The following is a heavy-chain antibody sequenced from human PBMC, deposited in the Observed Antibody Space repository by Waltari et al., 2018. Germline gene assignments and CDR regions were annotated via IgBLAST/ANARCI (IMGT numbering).Heavy chain of an antibody. Sequence: QVQLQESGPGLVKPSQTLSLTCTVSGGSISSGGYYWSWIRQHPGKGLEWIGYIYYSGSTYYNPSLKSRVTISVDTSKNQFSLKLSSVTAADTAVYYCARDIAVAGHDAFDIWGQGTMVTVSS. CDR1: GGSISSGGYY. V-gene: IGHV4-31*03. CDR3: ARDIAVAGHDAFDI. CDR2: IYYSGST. J-gene: IGHJ3*02. D-gene: IGHD6-19*01.